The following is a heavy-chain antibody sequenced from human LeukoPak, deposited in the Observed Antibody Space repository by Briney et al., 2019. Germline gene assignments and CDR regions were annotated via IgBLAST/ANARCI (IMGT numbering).Heavy chain of an antibody. CDR1: GFTFSSYE. Sequence: GGSLRLSCAASGFTFSSYEMNWVRQAPGKGLEWVSTISGNGGESYYADSVKGRFTISRDNSKNTLYLQMNSLRVEDTAVCYCARGTETPSYYGSGSYGYWGQGSLVTVSS. CDR2: ISGNGGES. V-gene: IGHV3-23*01. J-gene: IGHJ4*02. D-gene: IGHD3-10*01. CDR3: ARGTETPSYYGSGSYGY.